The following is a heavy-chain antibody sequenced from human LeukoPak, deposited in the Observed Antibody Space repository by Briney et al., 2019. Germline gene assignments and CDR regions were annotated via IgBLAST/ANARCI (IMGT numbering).Heavy chain of an antibody. Sequence: NPSETLSLTCAVSGGSISSSNWWSWVRQPPGKGLEWIGEIYHSGSTNYNPSLKSRVTISVDTSKNQFSLKLSSVTAADTAVYYCARGTHYSNRIINYYYYGMDVWGQGTTVTVSS. CDR1: GGSISSSNW. V-gene: IGHV4-4*02. CDR2: IYHSGST. D-gene: IGHD4-11*01. J-gene: IGHJ6*02. CDR3: ARGTHYSNRIINYYYYGMDV.